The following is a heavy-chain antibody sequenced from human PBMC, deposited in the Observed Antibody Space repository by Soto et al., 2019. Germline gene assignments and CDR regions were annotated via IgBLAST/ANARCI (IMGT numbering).Heavy chain of an antibody. V-gene: IGHV4-59*01. CDR2: IYYSGST. Sequence: SETLSLTCTVSGFSINSYYWSWIRQPPGKGLEWIGYIYYSGSTNHNPSLQSRVTISVDTSKNQFSLKLSSVTAADTAMYYCAPSFDGPPLFAFWAQETLPTVP. D-gene: IGHD3-9*01. CDR1: GFSINSYY. J-gene: IGHJ4*02. CDR3: APSFDGPPLFAF.